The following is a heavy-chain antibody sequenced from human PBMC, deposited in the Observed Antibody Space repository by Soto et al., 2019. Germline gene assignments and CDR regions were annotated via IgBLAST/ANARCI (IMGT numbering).Heavy chain of an antibody. Sequence: DVQLVESGGGLIQPGESLRLSCVAFGLTVSGKKYVAWVRQAPGKGLEWVSALYDVDGSFYADSVKGRFTTSSDSSKTTVYLHMNGLRPDDTAVYYCASWHEREHAYDVWGQGTTVTVSS. CDR3: ASWHEREHAYDV. D-gene: IGHD1-1*01. CDR1: GLTVSGKKY. V-gene: IGHV3-53*01. CDR2: LYDVDGS. J-gene: IGHJ3*01.